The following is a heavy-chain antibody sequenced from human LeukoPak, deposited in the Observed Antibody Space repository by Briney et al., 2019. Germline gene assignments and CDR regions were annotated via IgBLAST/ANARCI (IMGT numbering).Heavy chain of an antibody. CDR1: GGSISSYY. Sequence: SETLSLTCTVSGGSISSYYWSWIRQPPGKGLEWIGYIYYSGSTNYNPSLKGRVTISVDTSKNQFSLKLSSVTAADTAVYYCARHAGNWGLTPPYFDYWGQGTLVTVSS. D-gene: IGHD7-27*01. J-gene: IGHJ4*02. V-gene: IGHV4-59*08. CDR2: IYYSGST. CDR3: ARHAGNWGLTPPYFDY.